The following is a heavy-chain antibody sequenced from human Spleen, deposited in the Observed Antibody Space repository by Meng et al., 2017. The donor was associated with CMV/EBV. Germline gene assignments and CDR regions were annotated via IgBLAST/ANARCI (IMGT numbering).Heavy chain of an antibody. V-gene: IGHV4-59*01. CDR2: IYYSGST. J-gene: IGHJ5*02. D-gene: IGHD1-26*01. CDR3: ARVIVGTPKGWFDP. CDR1: GGSISSYY. Sequence: SETLSLTCTVSGGSISSYYWSWIRQPPGKGLEWIGYIYYSGSTNYNPSLKSRVTISVDTSKNQFSLKLSSVTAADTAVYYCARVIVGTPKGWFDPWGQGTLVTVSS.